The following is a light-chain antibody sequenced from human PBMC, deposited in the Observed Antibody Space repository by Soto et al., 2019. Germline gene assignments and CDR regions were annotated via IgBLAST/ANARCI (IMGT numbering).Light chain of an antibody. J-gene: IGKJ4*01. CDR1: QAISSH. CDR2: VAS. CDR3: QQLNSYRLT. V-gene: IGKV1-9*01. Sequence: NQLTQSPSSLSASVGDKVTITCRASQAISSHLAWYRQKKVKAPKLLVYVASTLQSVVPSRFSGSGSGIDCSLSINCLQPEDFPTYYCQQLNSYRLTLPGGTKVDIK.